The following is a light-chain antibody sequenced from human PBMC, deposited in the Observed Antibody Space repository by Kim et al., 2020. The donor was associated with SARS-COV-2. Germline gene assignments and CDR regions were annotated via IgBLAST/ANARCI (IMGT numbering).Light chain of an antibody. V-gene: IGKV3D-15*01. CDR3: QQYNDWPLT. CDR1: QSIGTD. CDR2: HAF. J-gene: IGKJ4*01. Sequence: SLSPGERATPPCAASQSIGTDLAWYQQKPGQAPRLLIYHAFTRATGIPARISGSGSGTVFTLTISSLQSEDFAVYYCQQYNDWPLTFGGGTKVEI.